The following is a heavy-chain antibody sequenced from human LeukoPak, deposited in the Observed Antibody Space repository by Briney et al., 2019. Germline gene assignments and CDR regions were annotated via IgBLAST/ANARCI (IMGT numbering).Heavy chain of an antibody. Sequence: SETLSLTCTVSGGSVNSHYWRWIRQPPGKGLEWVGYLYFSGSTGYNPSLKRRVSISVETSKNQFSLRLSSVTAADTAVYYCARPYDSSGYYIRGAFDIWGQGAMVTVS. J-gene: IGHJ3*02. D-gene: IGHD3-22*01. V-gene: IGHV4-59*02. CDR1: GGSVNSHY. CDR2: LYFSGST. CDR3: ARPYDSSGYYIRGAFDI.